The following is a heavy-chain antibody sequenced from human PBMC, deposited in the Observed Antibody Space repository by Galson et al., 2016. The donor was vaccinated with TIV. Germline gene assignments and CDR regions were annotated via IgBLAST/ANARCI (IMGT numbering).Heavy chain of an antibody. Sequence: SVKVSCKASEHTIITYDINWVRQAAGQTLEWMGWMNPISGATGFSQKFRDRLIMTRNLSIATAYMELSSLRSEDTAVYYCARSGDYGDYWGQGTLVTVSS. J-gene: IGHJ4*02. CDR1: EHTIITYD. V-gene: IGHV1-8*02. CDR2: MNPISGAT. CDR3: ARSGDYGDY. D-gene: IGHD4-17*01.